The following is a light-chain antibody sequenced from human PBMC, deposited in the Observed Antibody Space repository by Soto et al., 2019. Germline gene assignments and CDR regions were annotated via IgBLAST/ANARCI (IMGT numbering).Light chain of an antibody. CDR2: WAS. Sequence: DIVMTQTPDSLALSLGERATINCKSSQSVFYSSKNKHVLAWYQQKPRQPPKLRIYWASTRESGVPDLFSGSASGTAFTLTISSLQAEDVAVSNRQQYYFTPYTYGTGAKVDLK. J-gene: IGKJ3*01. CDR1: QSVFYSSKNKHV. CDR3: QQYYFTPYT. V-gene: IGKV4-1*01.